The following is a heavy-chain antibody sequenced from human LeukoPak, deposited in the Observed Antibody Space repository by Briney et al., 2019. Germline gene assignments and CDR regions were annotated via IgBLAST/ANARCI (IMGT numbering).Heavy chain of an antibody. V-gene: IGHV3-30-3*01. CDR2: ISYDGSNK. CDR1: GFTFSSYA. Sequence: QPGGSLRLSCAASGFTFSSYAMPWVRQAPGKGLEWVAVISYDGSNKYYADSVKGRFTISRDNSKNTLYLQMNSLRAEDTAVYYCAKDVYYNFFSLNWGQGTLVTVSS. CDR3: AKDVYYNFFSLN. D-gene: IGHD1-1*01. J-gene: IGHJ4*02.